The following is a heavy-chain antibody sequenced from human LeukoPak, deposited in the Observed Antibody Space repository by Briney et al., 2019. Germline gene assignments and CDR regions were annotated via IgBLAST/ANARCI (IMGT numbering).Heavy chain of an antibody. J-gene: IGHJ4*02. Sequence: GGSLRLSCAASGFTFSSYAMSWVRQAPGKGLEWVSAISGSGGSTYYADSVKGRFTISRDNSKNTLYLQMNSLRAEDTAVYYCAKGDIVVVTAAYFDYWGQGALVTVSS. V-gene: IGHV3-23*01. CDR3: AKGDIVVVTAAYFDY. CDR2: ISGSGGST. CDR1: GFTFSSYA. D-gene: IGHD2-21*02.